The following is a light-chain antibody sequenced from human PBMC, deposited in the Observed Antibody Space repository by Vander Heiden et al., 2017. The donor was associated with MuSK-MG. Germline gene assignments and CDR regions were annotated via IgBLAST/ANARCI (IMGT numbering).Light chain of an antibody. CDR3: HQDDNTSFT. CDR2: RAS. CDR1: QSVLFYFNNASY. V-gene: IGKV4-1*01. Sequence: DIVVTQSPDSLAVSLGGRATISCKSSQSVLFYFNNASYLAWYQQKPGQPPKLLISRASTRNFGVPDRFSGSGSGTDFILTISSLQAEDVAVYYSHQDDNTSFTFGQGTKVEIK. J-gene: IGKJ2*01.